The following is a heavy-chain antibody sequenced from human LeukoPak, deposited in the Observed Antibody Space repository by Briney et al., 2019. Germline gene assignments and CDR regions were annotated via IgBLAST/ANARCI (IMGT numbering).Heavy chain of an antibody. V-gene: IGHV3-23*01. CDR3: PKESAYDILTGYSDY. D-gene: IGHD3-9*01. J-gene: IGHJ4*02. CDR2: ISGSGGST. Sequence: GGSLRLSCTATGFTFDDYAMSWVRQAPGKGLEWVSGISGSGGSTYYADSVKGRFTISRDNSKNTMYLQMNSLRAEDTAAYYCPKESAYDILTGYSDYWGQGTLVTVSS. CDR1: GFTFDDYA.